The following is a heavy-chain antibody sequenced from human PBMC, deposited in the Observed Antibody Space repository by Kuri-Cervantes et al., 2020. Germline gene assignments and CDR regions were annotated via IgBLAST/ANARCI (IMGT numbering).Heavy chain of an antibody. V-gene: IGHV3-21*03. Sequence: GESLKISCSASGFIFTDYSMTWVRQAPGKGLEWVSTISNSGTYIYYADSMNGRFTISRDNAKNSLYLQMNSLRADDTAVYYCVREYYYYYMDVWGKGTTVTVSS. CDR1: GFIFTDYS. CDR2: ISNSGTYI. J-gene: IGHJ6*03. CDR3: VREYYYYYMDV.